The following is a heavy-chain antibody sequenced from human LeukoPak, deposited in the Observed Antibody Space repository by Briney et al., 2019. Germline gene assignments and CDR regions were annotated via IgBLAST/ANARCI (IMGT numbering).Heavy chain of an antibody. CDR3: ARDGAYSSGDRIDY. Sequence: PGRSLRLSCAASGFTSSSYGMHWVRQAPGTGLEGVAVIWYDGSNKYYADSVKGRFTISRDNSKNTLYLQMNSLRAEDTAVYYCARDGAYSSGDRIDYWGQGTLVTVSS. J-gene: IGHJ4*02. D-gene: IGHD6-19*01. CDR1: GFTSSSYG. CDR2: IWYDGSNK. V-gene: IGHV3-33*01.